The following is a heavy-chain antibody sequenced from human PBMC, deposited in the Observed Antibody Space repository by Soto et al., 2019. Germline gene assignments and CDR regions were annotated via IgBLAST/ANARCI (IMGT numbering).Heavy chain of an antibody. Sequence: PGESLKISCKGSGYSFTNYWINWVRQMPGKGLEWMGRIDPSDSYTNYSPSFQGHVTISVDKSSSTAYLQWSSLKASDTAMYYCTRPHSNGWFAYGMDVWGQGTTVTVSS. CDR2: IDPSDSYT. V-gene: IGHV5-10-1*01. CDR3: TRPHSNGWFAYGMDV. CDR1: GYSFTNYW. J-gene: IGHJ6*02. D-gene: IGHD6-19*01.